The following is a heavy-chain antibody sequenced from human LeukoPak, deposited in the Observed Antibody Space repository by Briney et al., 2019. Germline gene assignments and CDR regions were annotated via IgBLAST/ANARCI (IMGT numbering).Heavy chain of an antibody. V-gene: IGHV3-30*18. J-gene: IGHJ4*02. CDR2: ISYDGSNK. CDR3: AKSEEEEAFDY. CDR1: GFTFSSYG. Sequence: PGGSLRLSCAASGFTFSSYGMHWVRQAPGKGLEWVAVISYDGSNKYYADSVKGRFTISRDNSKNTLYPQMNSLRAEDTAVYYCAKSEEEEAFDYWGQGTLVTVSS.